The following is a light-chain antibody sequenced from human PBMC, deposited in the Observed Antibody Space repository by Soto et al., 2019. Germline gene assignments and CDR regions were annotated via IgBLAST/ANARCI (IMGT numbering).Light chain of an antibody. Sequence: EIVMTQSPVTLSVSPGERATLSCRSSQSVSSNLAWYQQKPGQAPRLLIYGASTRATGIPARFSGSESGTQFTLTISSLQSEDFAVYYCQQYNNWPLYTFGQGTKLEIK. V-gene: IGKV3D-15*01. CDR1: QSVSSN. J-gene: IGKJ2*01. CDR3: QQYNNWPLYT. CDR2: GAS.